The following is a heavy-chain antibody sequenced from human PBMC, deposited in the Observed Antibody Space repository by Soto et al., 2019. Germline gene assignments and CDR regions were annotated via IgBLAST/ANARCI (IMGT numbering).Heavy chain of an antibody. CDR2: INAGNGNT. CDR1: GYTFTSYA. CDR3: ASPAAAGYYYYGMDV. D-gene: IGHD6-25*01. J-gene: IGHJ6*02. Sequence: ASVKVSCKASGYTFTSYAMHWVRQAPGQRLEWMGWINAGNGNTKYSQKFQGRVTITRDTSASTAYMELSSLRSEDTAVYYCASPAAAGYYYYGMDVWGQGTTVTVSS. V-gene: IGHV1-3*01.